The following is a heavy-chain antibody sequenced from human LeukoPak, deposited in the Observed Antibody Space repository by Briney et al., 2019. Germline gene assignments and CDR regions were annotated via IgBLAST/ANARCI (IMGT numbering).Heavy chain of an antibody. CDR3: ATGCGGDCFPIYFQH. J-gene: IGHJ1*01. CDR1: GYTLTELS. V-gene: IGHV1-24*01. CDR2: FDPEDGET. Sequence: ASVKVSCKVSGYTLTELSMHWVRQAPGKGLEWMGGFDPEDGETIYAQKFQGRVTMTEDTSTDTAYMELGSLRSEDTAVYYCATGCGGDCFPIYFQHWGQGTLVTVSS. D-gene: IGHD2-21*02.